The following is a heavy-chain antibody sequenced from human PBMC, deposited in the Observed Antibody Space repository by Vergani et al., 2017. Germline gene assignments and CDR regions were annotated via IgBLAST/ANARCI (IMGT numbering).Heavy chain of an antibody. Sequence: QVQLQESGPGLVKTSETLSLTCIVSGGSISPYYWSWIRQPPGKGLEWMGYVSFRGDTLYDPSVKGRMTISLNTSSNQFSLYLTSVTAADTAVYYCARSRIYYGAGSPDYWGQGTLVTVSS. D-gene: IGHD3-10*01. CDR1: GGSISPYY. V-gene: IGHV4-59*01. J-gene: IGHJ4*02. CDR2: VSFRGDT. CDR3: ARSRIYYGAGSPDY.